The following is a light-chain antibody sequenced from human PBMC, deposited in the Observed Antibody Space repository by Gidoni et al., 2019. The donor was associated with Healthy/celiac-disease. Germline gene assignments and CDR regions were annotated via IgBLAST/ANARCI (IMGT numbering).Light chain of an antibody. CDR2: DAS. V-gene: IGKV1-5*01. Sequence: ESTATLSASVGDRVTITCRASQSISSWLAWYQQKPGKAPKLLIYDASSLESGVPSRFSGSGSGTEFTLTISSLQPDDFATYYCQQYNSYSPWTFGQGTKVEIK. J-gene: IGKJ1*01. CDR1: QSISSW. CDR3: QQYNSYSPWT.